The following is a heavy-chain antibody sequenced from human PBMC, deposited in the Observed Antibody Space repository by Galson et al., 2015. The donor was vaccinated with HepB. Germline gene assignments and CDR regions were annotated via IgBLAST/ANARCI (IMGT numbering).Heavy chain of an antibody. J-gene: IGHJ6*02. V-gene: IGHV1-2*02. Sequence: SVKVSCKASGYTFSAYYVHWVRQAPGQGLEWMGWINPKSGVRDSARKFQGRVSMTRDTSIDTAYMELSGLRSDDTAVYYCARGSRDDVWSGYYYYYAMDVWGQGTTVTV. CDR1: GYTFSAYY. CDR2: INPKSGVR. D-gene: IGHD3-3*01. CDR3: ARGSRDDVWSGYYYYYAMDV.